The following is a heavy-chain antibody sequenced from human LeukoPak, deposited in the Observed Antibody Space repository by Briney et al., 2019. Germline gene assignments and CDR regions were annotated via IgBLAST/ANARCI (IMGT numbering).Heavy chain of an antibody. CDR1: GYTFTGYY. CDR3: AREYCSSTSCQGMDV. CDR2: INPNSGGT. V-gene: IGHV1-2*04. J-gene: IGHJ6*02. D-gene: IGHD2-2*01. Sequence: ASVKVSCKASGYTFTGYYMHWVRQAPGQGLEWMGWINPNSGGTNYAQKFQGWATMTRDTSISTAYVELSRLRSDDTAVYYCAREYCSSTSCQGMDVWGQGTTVTVSS.